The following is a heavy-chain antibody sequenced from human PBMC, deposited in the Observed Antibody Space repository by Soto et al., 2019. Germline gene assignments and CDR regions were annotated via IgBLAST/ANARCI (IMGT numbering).Heavy chain of an antibody. CDR1: GFTFSSYA. CDR3: AKDRGSYFDAFDI. V-gene: IGHV3-23*01. CDR2: ISGSGGST. D-gene: IGHD1-26*01. J-gene: IGHJ3*02. Sequence: GESLKISCAASGFTFSSYAMSWVRQAPGKGLEWVSAISGSGGSTYYADSVKGRFTISRDNSKNTLYLQMNSLRAEDTAVYYCAKDRGSYFDAFDIWGQGTMVTVSS.